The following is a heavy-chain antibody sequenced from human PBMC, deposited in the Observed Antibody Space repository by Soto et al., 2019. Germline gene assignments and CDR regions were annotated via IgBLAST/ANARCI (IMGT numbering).Heavy chain of an antibody. J-gene: IGHJ4*02. CDR3: ARSSGDSQLIDY. Sequence: QVQLQESGPGLVKPSQTLSLTCTVSGGSISSGGYYWSWIRQNPGKGLEWIGYIYYSGSTYYNPSFKSRVTISVDTSKNHFSLKLSSVTAADTAVYYCARSSGDSQLIDYWGQGTLVTVSS. CDR2: IYYSGST. CDR1: GGSISSGGYY. D-gene: IGHD1-26*01. V-gene: IGHV4-31*03.